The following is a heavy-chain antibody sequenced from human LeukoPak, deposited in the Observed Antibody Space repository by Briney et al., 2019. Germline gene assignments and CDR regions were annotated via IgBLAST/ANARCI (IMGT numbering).Heavy chain of an antibody. J-gene: IGHJ6*03. CDR2: MNSNSGNT. CDR1: GYTFTSYD. Sequence: ASVKVSCKASGYTFTSYDINWVRQATAQGLGWMGWMNSNSGNTGNTQKFQGRDTMTRNNSISTAYMELSSLRSEDTAVYYCAREQGGGYYLEYYMDVWGKGTTVTVSS. V-gene: IGHV1-8*01. CDR3: AREQGGGYYLEYYMDV. D-gene: IGHD3-3*01.